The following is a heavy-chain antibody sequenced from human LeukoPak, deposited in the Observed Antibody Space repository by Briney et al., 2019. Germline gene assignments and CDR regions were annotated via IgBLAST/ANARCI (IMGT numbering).Heavy chain of an antibody. V-gene: IGHV4-59*11. CDR3: ARDRYFDN. Sequence: SETLSLTCNVSGGSFTSHYWSWIRQPPGKGLEWIGYYSGSTNYNPSLKSRATILADTSKNQFSLKLTSVTAADTAVYYCARDRYFDNWGQGILVTVSS. J-gene: IGHJ4*02. CDR2: YSGST. CDR1: GGSFTSHY.